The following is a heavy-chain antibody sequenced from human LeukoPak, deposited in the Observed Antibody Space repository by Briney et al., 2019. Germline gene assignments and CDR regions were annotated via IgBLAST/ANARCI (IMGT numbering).Heavy chain of an antibody. Sequence: PGGSLRLSCAASGFTFSSYARSWGRRAPGKERVWVSAIRGSGGSTYYVDPVKGRFTISRDNSKNTLYLQMNSLRAEDTAVYYCAKEASSGWYVDYWGQGTLVTVSS. CDR2: IRGSGGST. V-gene: IGHV3-23*01. CDR3: AKEASSGWYVDY. CDR1: GFTFSSYA. D-gene: IGHD6-19*01. J-gene: IGHJ4*02.